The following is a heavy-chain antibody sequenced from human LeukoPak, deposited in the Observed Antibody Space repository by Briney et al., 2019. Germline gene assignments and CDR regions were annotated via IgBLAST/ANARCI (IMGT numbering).Heavy chain of an antibody. D-gene: IGHD6-19*01. Sequence: GASLRLSCAASGFTFSSHAMSWVRQAPGKGLEWVAAITGGGDSTYQADSVKGRFTISRDNSKNTLYLQMNSLRVEDTAVYYCAKWDFVAVAGSVGDWFDPWGQGTLVTVSS. CDR1: GFTFSSHA. V-gene: IGHV3-23*01. CDR3: AKWDFVAVAGSVGDWFDP. CDR2: ITGGGDST. J-gene: IGHJ5*02.